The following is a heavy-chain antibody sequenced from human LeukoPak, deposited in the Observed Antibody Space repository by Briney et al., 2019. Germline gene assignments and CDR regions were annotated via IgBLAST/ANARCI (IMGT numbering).Heavy chain of an antibody. CDR2: IYYSGST. V-gene: IGHV4-39*01. Sequence: PSETLSLTCTVSGGSISSSSYYWGWIRQPPGKGLEWIGSIYYSGSTYYNPSLKSRVTISVDTSKNQFSLKLSSVTAADTAVYYCARPGRYCSSTSCYQLGAFDIWGQGTMVTVSS. CDR3: ARPGRYCSSTSCYQLGAFDI. J-gene: IGHJ3*02. D-gene: IGHD2-2*01. CDR1: GGSISSSSYY.